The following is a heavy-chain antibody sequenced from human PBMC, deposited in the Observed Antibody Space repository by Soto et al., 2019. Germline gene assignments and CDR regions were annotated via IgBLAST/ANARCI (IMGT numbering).Heavy chain of an antibody. V-gene: IGHV1-8*01. CDR2: MNPNSGNT. D-gene: IGHD1-26*01. CDR3: AREKVGANDY. J-gene: IGHJ4*02. Sequence: QVQLVQSGAEVKKPGASVKVSCKASGYTFTSYDTNGVRQAPGQGLGWRGWMNPNSGNTGYAQKSQGRVTMTRNTSISTAYMELSGLRSEDTAVYYCAREKVGANDYWGQGTLVTVSS. CDR1: GYTFTSYD.